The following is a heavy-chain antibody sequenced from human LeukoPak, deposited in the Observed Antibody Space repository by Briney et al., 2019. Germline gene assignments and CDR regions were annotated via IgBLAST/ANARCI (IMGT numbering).Heavy chain of an antibody. D-gene: IGHD6-19*01. V-gene: IGHV1-69*13. CDR3: ARARLHSSGWFGEVDV. J-gene: IGHJ6*02. CDR2: IIPIFGTA. Sequence: SVKVSCKASGYTFTPYGISWVRQAPGQGLEWMGGIIPIFGTANYAQKFQGRVTITADESTSTAYMELSSLRSEDTAVYYCARARLHSSGWFGEVDVWGQGTTVTVSS. CDR1: GYTFTPYG.